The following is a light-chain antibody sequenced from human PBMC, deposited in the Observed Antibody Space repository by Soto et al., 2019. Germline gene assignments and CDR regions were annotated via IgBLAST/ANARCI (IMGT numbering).Light chain of an antibody. J-gene: IGKJ5*01. CDR2: DSS. CDR3: QQYDTLPLT. Sequence: DIQMTQSPSSLSASVGDRVTITCQASQDITNYLNWYQQKPGKAPKLLIHDSSNLETGVPSRFSGSGSGTYFSFTISSLQPEDVATYYCQQYDTLPLTFGQGTRLEIK. V-gene: IGKV1-33*01. CDR1: QDITNY.